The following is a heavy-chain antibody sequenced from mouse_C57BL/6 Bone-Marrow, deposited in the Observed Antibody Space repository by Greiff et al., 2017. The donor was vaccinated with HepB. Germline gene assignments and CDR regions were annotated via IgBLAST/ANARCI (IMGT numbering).Heavy chain of an antibody. Sequence: VQLQQPGAELVKPGASVKLSCKASGYTFTSYWMHWVKQRPGQGLEWIGMIHPNSGSTNYNEKFKSKATLTVDKSSSTAYMQLSSLTSEDSAVYYCARHYGSEDAMDYWGQGTSVTVSS. CDR2: IHPNSGST. CDR3: ARHYGSEDAMDY. J-gene: IGHJ4*01. CDR1: GYTFTSYW. D-gene: IGHD1-1*01. V-gene: IGHV1-64*01.